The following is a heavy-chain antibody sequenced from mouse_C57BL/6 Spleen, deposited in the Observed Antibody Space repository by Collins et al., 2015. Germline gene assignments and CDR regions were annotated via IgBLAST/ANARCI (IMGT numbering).Heavy chain of an antibody. J-gene: IGHJ2*02. V-gene: IGHV1-26*01. CDR2: NGGT. D-gene: IGHD2-3*01. Sequence: NGGTSYNQKFKGKATLTVDKSSNTAYMELRSLTSEDSAVYYCARGNDGYPCFDYWGQGTSLTVSS. CDR3: ARGNDGYPCFDY.